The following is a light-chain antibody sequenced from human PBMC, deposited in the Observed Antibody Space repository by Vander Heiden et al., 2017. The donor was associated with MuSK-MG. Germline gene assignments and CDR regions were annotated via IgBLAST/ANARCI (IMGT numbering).Light chain of an antibody. V-gene: IGLV3-21*02. CDR2: EDT. J-gene: IGLJ3*02. CDR1: NIGNKN. Sequence: HVLTQPPSVSVAPGQTARISCGGNNIGNKNWHGYQQKPGQATVGGGVEDTDRPSGIPERFSGANAGKTANPNISRVEAGDEANYVGQVWDSSTDQGVFGGGTKLAVL. CDR3: QVWDSSTDQGV.